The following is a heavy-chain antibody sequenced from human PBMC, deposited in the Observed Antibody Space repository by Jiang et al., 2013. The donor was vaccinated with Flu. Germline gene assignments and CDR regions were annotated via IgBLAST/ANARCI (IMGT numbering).Heavy chain of an antibody. J-gene: IGHJ4*02. CDR3: ARAPYEDILSVTGPGSFDY. V-gene: IGHV3-11*06. CDR1: GFTFSDYY. CDR2: ISSSSGYT. D-gene: IGHD6-19*01. Sequence: GGLVKPGGSLRLSCAASGFTFSDYYMNWIRQAPGKGLEWLSYISSSSGYTDYADSVKGRFTIYRDNAKNSLSLQMNSLRAEDTAVYYCARAPYEDILSVTGPGSFDYWGQGTLVTVSS.